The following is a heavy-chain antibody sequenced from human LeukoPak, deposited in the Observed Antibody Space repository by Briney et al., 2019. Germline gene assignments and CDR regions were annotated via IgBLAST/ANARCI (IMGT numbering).Heavy chain of an antibody. CDR1: GFTFSSYA. V-gene: IGHV3-23*01. D-gene: IGHD3-22*01. Sequence: PGGPLRLSCAASGFTFSSYAMIWVRQAPGKGLEWVSSISGSGGSTYYADSVKGRFTISRDNSKNTLYLQMNSLRAEDTAVYYCASGNYDSSGYYYRPFDYWGQGTLVTVSS. J-gene: IGHJ4*02. CDR3: ASGNYDSSGYYYRPFDY. CDR2: ISGSGGST.